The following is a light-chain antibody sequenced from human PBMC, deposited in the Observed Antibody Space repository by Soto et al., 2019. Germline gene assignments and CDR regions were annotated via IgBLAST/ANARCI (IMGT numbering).Light chain of an antibody. J-gene: IGKJ1*01. CDR3: QQYNNWPGT. V-gene: IGKV3-15*01. CDR2: GAS. Sequence: EIVMTQSPATLSVSPGERASLSCRASRSLSSNLAWYQQKPGQAPRLLIYGASTRATGIPARFSGSGSGTEFTLTISSLQSEDFAVYYCQQYNNWPGTFGQGTKLEIK. CDR1: RSLSSN.